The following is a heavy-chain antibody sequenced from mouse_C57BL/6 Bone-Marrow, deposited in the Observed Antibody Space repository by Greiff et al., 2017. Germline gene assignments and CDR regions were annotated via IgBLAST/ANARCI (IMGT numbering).Heavy chain of an antibody. J-gene: IGHJ1*03. D-gene: IGHD2-4*01. CDR2: IHPNSGST. CDR3: ARGVYYDYVYWYFDV. CDR1: GYTFTSYW. Sequence: QVQLQQPGAELVKPGASVKLSCKASGYTFTSYWMHWVKQRPGQGLEWIGMIHPNSGSTNYNEKFKSKATLTVDKSPSPAYMQLSSLTSEDSAVYYCARGVYYDYVYWYFDVWGTGTTVTVSS. V-gene: IGHV1-64*01.